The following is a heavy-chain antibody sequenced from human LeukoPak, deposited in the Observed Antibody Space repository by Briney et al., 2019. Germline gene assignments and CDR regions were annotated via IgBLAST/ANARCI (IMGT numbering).Heavy chain of an antibody. D-gene: IGHD3-3*01. CDR1: GFTFSDYY. Sequence: GGSLRLSCAASGFTFSDYYMSWIRQAPGKGLEWVSYISSSGSTIYYADSVKGRFTISRDNAKNSLYLQMNSLRAEDTAVYYCAKANPPNYDFWSGYSYYFDYWGQGTLVTVSS. J-gene: IGHJ4*02. CDR2: ISSSGSTI. V-gene: IGHV3-11*01. CDR3: AKANPPNYDFWSGYSYYFDY.